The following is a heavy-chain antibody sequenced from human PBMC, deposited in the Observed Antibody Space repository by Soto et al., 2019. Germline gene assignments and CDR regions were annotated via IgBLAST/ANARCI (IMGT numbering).Heavy chain of an antibody. J-gene: IGHJ4*02. Sequence: QVRLQESGPGLVKPSETLSLTCAVSGGSVGSRPYYWSWIRQPPGKGLEWIGYVAYTGTTNYNPSLKCRVTISVDTSKNQVALKLTSVTAADTAVYYCAMAGNYRYFDYWGQGILVTVSS. CDR1: GGSVGSRPYY. V-gene: IGHV4-61*01. D-gene: IGHD1-7*01. CDR3: AMAGNYRYFDY. CDR2: VAYTGTT.